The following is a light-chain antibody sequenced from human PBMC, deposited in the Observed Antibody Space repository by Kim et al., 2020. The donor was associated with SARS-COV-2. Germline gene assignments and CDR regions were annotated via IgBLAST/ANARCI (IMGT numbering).Light chain of an antibody. CDR2: QDS. Sequence: VSPGQTASITCSGDKLGDKYACWYQQKPGQSPVLVIYQDSKRPAGIPERFSGSNSGNTATLTISGTQAMDEADYYCQAWDSSFWVFGGGTQLTVL. J-gene: IGLJ3*02. V-gene: IGLV3-1*01. CDR3: QAWDSSFWV. CDR1: KLGDKY.